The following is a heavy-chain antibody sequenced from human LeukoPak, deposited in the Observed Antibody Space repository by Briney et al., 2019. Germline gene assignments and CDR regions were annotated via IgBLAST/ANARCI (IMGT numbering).Heavy chain of an antibody. CDR1: GFTFSSHA. V-gene: IGHV3-23*01. Sequence: GGSLRLSCAASGFTFSSHAMSWVRQAPGKGLEWVSAISGSGGSTYYADSVKGRFTISRDNSKNTLYLQMNSLRAEDTAVYYCAKCREQWLVCFLDYWGQGTLVTVSS. CDR3: AKCREQWLVCFLDY. D-gene: IGHD6-19*01. CDR2: ISGSGGST. J-gene: IGHJ4*02.